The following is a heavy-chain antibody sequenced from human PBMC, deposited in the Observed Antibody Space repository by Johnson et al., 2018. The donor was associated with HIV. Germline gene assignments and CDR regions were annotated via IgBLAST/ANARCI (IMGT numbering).Heavy chain of an antibody. CDR1: GFAFSNYG. CDR2: ISFDGSHK. V-gene: IGHV3-30*02. CDR3: AKDKFMFLDNPVDAFDV. D-gene: IGHD3/OR15-3a*01. J-gene: IGHJ3*01. Sequence: QVQLVESGGGLVQPGGSLRLSCAASGFAFSNYGMHWVRQAPGKGLEWVAVISFDGSHKYYTDSVKGLSTISRDNSNNTLYLHMNSLRPDDTGVYYCAKDKFMFLDNPVDAFDVWGQVTMVTFSS.